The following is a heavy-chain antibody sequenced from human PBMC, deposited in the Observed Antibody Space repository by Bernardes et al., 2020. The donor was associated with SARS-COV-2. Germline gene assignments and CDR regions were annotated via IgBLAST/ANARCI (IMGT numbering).Heavy chain of an antibody. CDR3: ALPPTNYDRFGMDL. D-gene: IGHD3-22*01. CDR2: INPNSGGT. J-gene: IGHJ6*02. Sequence: ASVKVSCKASGYTFPGYYIHWVRQAPGQGLEWMGWINPNSGGTNYAQKFQGRVTMTRDTSISTAYMELSRLRSDDTAVFYCALPPTNYDRFGMDLWGQGTTVTVSS. CDR1: GYTFPGYY. V-gene: IGHV1-2*02.